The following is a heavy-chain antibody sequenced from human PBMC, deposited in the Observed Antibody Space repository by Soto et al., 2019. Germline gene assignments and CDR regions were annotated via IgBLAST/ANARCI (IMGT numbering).Heavy chain of an antibody. D-gene: IGHD3-10*01. J-gene: IGHJ4*02. CDR1: GFSLSTTGMR. V-gene: IGHV2-70*04. Sequence: SVPTLVNPTQTLTLTCTFSGFSLSTTGMRVSWIRQPPGKALEWLARIDWDDDKFYSTSLKTRLTISKDTSKNQVVLRMTNMDTADTATYYCARTAGYYRGRQFDYWGQGTLVTVSS. CDR3: ARTAGYYRGRQFDY. CDR2: IDWDDDK.